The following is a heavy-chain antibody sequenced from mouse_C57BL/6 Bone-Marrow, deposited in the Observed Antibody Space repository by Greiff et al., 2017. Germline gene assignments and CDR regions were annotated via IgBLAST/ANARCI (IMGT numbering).Heavy chain of an antibody. Sequence: ESGPGLVKPSQSLSLTCSVTGYSITSGYYWNWIRQFPGNKLEWMGYISYDGSNNYNPSLKNRISITRDTSKNQFFLKLNSVTTEDTATYYCARARLDWGQGTTLTVSS. D-gene: IGHD2-13*01. CDR3: ARARLD. V-gene: IGHV3-6*01. J-gene: IGHJ2*01. CDR2: ISYDGSN. CDR1: GYSITSGYY.